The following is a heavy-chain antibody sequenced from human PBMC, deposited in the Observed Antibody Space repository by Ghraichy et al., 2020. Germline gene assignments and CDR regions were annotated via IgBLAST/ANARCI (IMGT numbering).Heavy chain of an antibody. CDR3: AKDEGEASSEGQPGGDY. CDR2: ISYDGSNK. D-gene: IGHD1-14*01. V-gene: IGHV3-30*18. CDR1: GFTFSSYG. J-gene: IGHJ4*02. Sequence: GGSLRLSCAASGFTFSSYGMHWVRQAPGKGLEWVAVISYDGSNKYYADSVKGRFTISRDNSKNTLYLQMNSLRAEDTAVYYCAKDEGEASSEGQPGGDYWGQGTLVTVSS.